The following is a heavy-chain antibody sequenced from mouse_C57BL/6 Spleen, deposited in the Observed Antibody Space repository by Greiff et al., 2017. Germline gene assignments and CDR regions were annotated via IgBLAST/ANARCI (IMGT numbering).Heavy chain of an antibody. CDR1: GFSLTSYA. D-gene: IGHD1-1*01. J-gene: IGHJ1*03. CDR3: ARNYDYYGSSYRYFDV. V-gene: IGHV2-9-1*01. CDR2: IWTGGGT. Sequence: QVQLKQSGPGLVAPSQSLSITCTVSGFSLTSYAISWVRQPPGKGLEWLGVIWTGGGTNYNSALKSRLSISKDNSKSQIFLKMNRLQTDDTARYYCARNYDYYGSSYRYFDVWGTGTTVTVSS.